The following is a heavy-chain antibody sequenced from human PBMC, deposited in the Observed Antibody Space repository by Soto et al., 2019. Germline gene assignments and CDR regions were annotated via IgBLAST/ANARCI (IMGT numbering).Heavy chain of an antibody. J-gene: IGHJ6*01. Sequence: SLVLGCTVSGGCGRSGXSSRSCIRQPRGTGLEITVHIYYSGSTNYNPSLKSRVTISVDTSKNQFSLTLSSVTAADTAVYYCARAAAAFGELLLYYHYGIDV. CDR1: GGCGRSGXSS. CDR3: ARAAAAFGELLLYYHYGIDV. CDR2: IYYSGST. V-gene: IGHV4-61*01. D-gene: IGHD3-10*01.